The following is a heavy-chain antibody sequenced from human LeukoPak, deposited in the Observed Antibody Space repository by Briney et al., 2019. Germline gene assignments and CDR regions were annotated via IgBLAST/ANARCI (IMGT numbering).Heavy chain of an antibody. V-gene: IGHV3-11*01. J-gene: IGHJ6*02. Sequence: PGGSLTLSCAASGFTFSDYYMSWIRQAPGKGLEWVSYISSSGSNIYYADSVKGRFTISRDNAENSLYLQMNSLRAEDTAVYYCARLPLLVGSYYQNYYYGMDVWGQGTTVTVSS. CDR1: GFTFSDYY. D-gene: IGHD1-26*01. CDR2: ISSSGSNI. CDR3: ARLPLLVGSYYQNYYYGMDV.